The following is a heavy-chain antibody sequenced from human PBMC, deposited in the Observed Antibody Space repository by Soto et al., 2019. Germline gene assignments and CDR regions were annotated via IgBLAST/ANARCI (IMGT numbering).Heavy chain of an antibody. V-gene: IGHV1-69*01. CDR2: IIPIFGTA. CDR3: ARDGGIVGATGGGY. D-gene: IGHD1-26*01. J-gene: IGHJ4*02. CDR1: GGTFSSYA. Sequence: QVQLVQSGAEVKKPGSSVKVSCKASGGTFSSYAISWVRQAPGQGLEWMGGIIPIFGTANYAQKFQGRVTITAEDSTSTAYRELSSLRSEDTAVYYCARDGGIVGATGGGYWGQGTLVTVSS.